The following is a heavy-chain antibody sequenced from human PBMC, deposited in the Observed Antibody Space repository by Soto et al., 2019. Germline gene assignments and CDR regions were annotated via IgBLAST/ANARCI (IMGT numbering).Heavy chain of an antibody. V-gene: IGHV3-30*18. CDR1: GFAFSNQG. D-gene: IGHD2-15*01. J-gene: IGHJ4*02. CDR2: ISYDGSNK. CDR3: AKDAYCSGGSCYSH. Sequence: GGSLRLSCAASGFAFSNQGMHWVRRAPGKGLEWVAVISYDGSNKYYADSVKGRFTISRDNSKNTLYLQMNSLRAEDMAVYYCAKDAYCSGGSCYSHWGQGTLVTVSS.